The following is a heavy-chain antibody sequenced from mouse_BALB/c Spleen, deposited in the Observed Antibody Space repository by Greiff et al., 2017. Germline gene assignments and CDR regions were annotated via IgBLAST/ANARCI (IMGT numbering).Heavy chain of an antibody. J-gene: IGHJ4*01. V-gene: IGHV1-82*01. CDR1: GYAFSSSW. CDR2: IYPGDGDT. Sequence: QVQLQQSGPELVKPGASVKISCKASGYAFSSSWMNWVKQRPGQGLEWIGRIYPGDGDTNYNGKFKGKATLTADKSSSTAYMQLSSLTSVDSAVYFCARSRNYRYEGDAMDYWGQGTSVTVSS. D-gene: IGHD2-14*01. CDR3: ARSRNYRYEGDAMDY.